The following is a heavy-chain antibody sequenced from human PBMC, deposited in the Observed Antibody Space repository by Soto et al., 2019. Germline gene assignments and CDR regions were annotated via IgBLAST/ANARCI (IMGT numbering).Heavy chain of an antibody. Sequence: PSETLSLTCTVSGGSISSGGYYWSWIRQHPGKGLEWIGYIYYSGSTYYNPSLKSRVTISVDTSKNQFSLKLNSVSAADTAVYYCARGPSGDKVDYWGQGIQVPVSS. CDR1: GGSISSGGYY. V-gene: IGHV4-31*03. CDR3: ARGPSGDKVDY. CDR2: IYYSGST. D-gene: IGHD7-27*01. J-gene: IGHJ4*02.